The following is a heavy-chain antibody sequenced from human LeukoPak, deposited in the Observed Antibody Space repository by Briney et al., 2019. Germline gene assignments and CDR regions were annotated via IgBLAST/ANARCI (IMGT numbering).Heavy chain of an antibody. V-gene: IGHV1-46*01. J-gene: IGHJ4*02. CDR1: GYTFTSYY. CDR2: INPSGGST. Sequence: ASVKVSCKASGYTFTSYYMHWVRQAPTHGLEWMGIINPSGGSTSYAQKFQGRVTMTRDMSTSTVYMELSSLRSEDTAVYYCARAQGSSGLDYWGQGTLVAVFS. CDR3: ARAQGSSGLDY. D-gene: IGHD6-19*01.